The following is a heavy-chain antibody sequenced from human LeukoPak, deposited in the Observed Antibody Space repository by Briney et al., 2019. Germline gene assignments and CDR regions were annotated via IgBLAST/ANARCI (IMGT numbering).Heavy chain of an antibody. J-gene: IGHJ4*02. CDR1: GESFSGYF. Sequence: PSKTLSLTCAVYGESFSGYFWNWIRQPPEKGLEWIGEINHSGSTSNHNPSLKSRVTMSVDTSKNQFSLKLSSVTAADTAVYYCARKSGYARDYWGQGNLVTVSS. D-gene: IGHD5-12*01. V-gene: IGHV4-34*01. CDR2: INHSGSTS. CDR3: ARKSGYARDY.